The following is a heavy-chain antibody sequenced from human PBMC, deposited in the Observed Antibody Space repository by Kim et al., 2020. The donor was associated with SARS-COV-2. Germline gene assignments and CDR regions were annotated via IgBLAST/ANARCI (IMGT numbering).Heavy chain of an antibody. Sequence: AQKFQGRVTITADKSTSTADMELSSLRSEDTAVYYCARDSVLSGYDLVGDWGQGTLVTVSS. V-gene: IGHV1-69*04. D-gene: IGHD5-12*01. CDR3: ARDSVLSGYDLVGD. J-gene: IGHJ4*02.